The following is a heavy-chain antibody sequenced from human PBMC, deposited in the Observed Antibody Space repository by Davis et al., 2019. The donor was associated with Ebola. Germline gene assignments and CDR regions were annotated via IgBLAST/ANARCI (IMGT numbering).Heavy chain of an antibody. CDR3: ARDRSGYDFSPTTA. D-gene: IGHD5-12*01. J-gene: IGHJ5*02. CDR2: IKQDGSEK. CDR1: GFTFSSYW. Sequence: PGGSLRLSCEASGFTFSSYWMSWVRQAPGKGLEWVANIKQDGSEKYYVDSVKGRFTISRDNAKNSLYLQMNSLRAEDTAVYYCARDRSGYDFSPTTAWGQGTLVTVSS. V-gene: IGHV3-7*01.